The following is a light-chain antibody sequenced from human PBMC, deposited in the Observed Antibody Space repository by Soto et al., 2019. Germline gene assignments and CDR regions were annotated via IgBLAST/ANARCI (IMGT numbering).Light chain of an antibody. V-gene: IGKV1-6*01. Sequence: AIQMTQSPSSLSASVGDRVTITCRASQGIRNDLGWYQQKPGKAPKLLIYAASSLQSGVPSRFSGSGSGTDFTLTIRSLQNEDFATYYCLQDYNYPRTFGQGTKVDI. J-gene: IGKJ1*01. CDR2: AAS. CDR1: QGIRND. CDR3: LQDYNYPRT.